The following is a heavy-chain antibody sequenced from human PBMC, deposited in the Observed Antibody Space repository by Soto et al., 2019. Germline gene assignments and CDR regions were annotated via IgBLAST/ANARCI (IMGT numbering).Heavy chain of an antibody. D-gene: IGHD2-8*02. J-gene: IGHJ3*02. Sequence: PGESLKISWNGSGYNFANFWIGWVLQMPGKGLEWMGMIFPGDSDTKNSPSLEGQITMSVDKSDSSAYLQWRSLKASDTAIYYCAAGYSTGLDAFDIWGQGTMVTVSS. V-gene: IGHV5-51*01. CDR2: IFPGDSDT. CDR1: GYNFANFW. CDR3: AAGYSTGLDAFDI.